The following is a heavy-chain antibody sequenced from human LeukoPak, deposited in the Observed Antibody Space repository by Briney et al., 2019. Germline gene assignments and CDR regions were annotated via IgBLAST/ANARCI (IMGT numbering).Heavy chain of an antibody. CDR1: GGSISSYY. J-gene: IGHJ4*02. Sequence: SETLSLTCTVSGGSISSYYWSWIRQPPGKGLEWIGYIYYSGSTNYNPSLKSRVTISVDTSKNQFSLKLSSVTAADTAVYYCARGWPLNREIAVADGGFDYWGQGTLVTVSS. D-gene: IGHD6-19*01. V-gene: IGHV4-59*12. CDR2: IYYSGST. CDR3: ARGWPLNREIAVADGGFDY.